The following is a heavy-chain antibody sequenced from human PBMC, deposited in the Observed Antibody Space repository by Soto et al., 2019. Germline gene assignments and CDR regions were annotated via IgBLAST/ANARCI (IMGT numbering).Heavy chain of an antibody. D-gene: IGHD5-12*01. J-gene: IGHJ3*02. Sequence: QITLKESGPTLVKPTQTLTLTCTFSGFSLSTSGVAVGWIRQPPGKALEWLARIYWDDDKRYSPSLKSRLTITKDTPKTQVVLTMTNMDPGDTATYYCAHRRLAWLQGNDAFDIWGQGTMVTVSS. CDR2: IYWDDDK. V-gene: IGHV2-5*02. CDR1: GFSLSTSGVA. CDR3: AHRRLAWLQGNDAFDI.